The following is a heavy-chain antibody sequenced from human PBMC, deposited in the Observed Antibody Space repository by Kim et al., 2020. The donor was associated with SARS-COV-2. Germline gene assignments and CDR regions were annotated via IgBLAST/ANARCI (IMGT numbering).Heavy chain of an antibody. CDR1: GFTFGEYA. V-gene: IGHV3-43*02. Sequence: GGSLRLSCAASGFTFGEYAMHWVRQAPGKGLEWLSVTIITATDLAPHYAASVKGRFTISRDNSKNLLYLHMSGLTTEDTALYYCAKDSPSSLGPWGPGTRVTVSS. D-gene: IGHD3-16*01. J-gene: IGHJ5*02. CDR3: AKDSPSSLGP. CDR2: TIITATDLAP.